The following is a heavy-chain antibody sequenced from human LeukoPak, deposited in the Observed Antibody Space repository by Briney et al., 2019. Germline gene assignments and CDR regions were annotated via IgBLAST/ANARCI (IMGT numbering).Heavy chain of an antibody. CDR3: ARTWLPTEDAFDI. V-gene: IGHV4-59*08. CDR2: IYYSGST. CDR1: GGSISSYY. J-gene: IGHJ3*02. Sequence: SETLSLTCTVSGGSISSYYWSWIRQPPGKGLEWIGYIYYSGSTNYNPSLKSRVTISVDTSKNQFSLKLSSVTAADTAVYYCARTWLPTEDAFDIWGQGTMVTVSS. D-gene: IGHD3-22*01.